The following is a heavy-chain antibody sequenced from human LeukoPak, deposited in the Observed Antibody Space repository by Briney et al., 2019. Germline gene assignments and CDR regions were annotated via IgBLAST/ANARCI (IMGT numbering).Heavy chain of an antibody. CDR2: ISGSGGST. V-gene: IGHV3-23*01. Sequence: GGSLRLSCAASGFTFSSYVMSWVRQAPGKGLEWVSGISGSGGSTYYADSVKGRFTISRDNSKNTLYLQLSSLRAEDTAVYHCAKDRVYSSGSRDAFDIWGQGTTVTVSS. J-gene: IGHJ3*02. D-gene: IGHD3-10*01. CDR3: AKDRVYSSGSRDAFDI. CDR1: GFTFSSYV.